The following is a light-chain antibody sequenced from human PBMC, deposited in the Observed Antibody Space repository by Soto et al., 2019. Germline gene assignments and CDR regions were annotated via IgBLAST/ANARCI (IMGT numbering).Light chain of an antibody. V-gene: IGKV3-11*01. CDR1: QSVSSY. CDR3: KQRSNWPRRT. CDR2: DAS. J-gene: IGKJ1*01. Sequence: EIVLTQSPATLSLSPGERATLSCRASQSVSSYLAWYQQKPGQAPRLLIYDASNRATGIPARFSGSGSGTDFTLTISSLEPEDFAVYYCKQRSNWPRRTFGQGTKGEIK.